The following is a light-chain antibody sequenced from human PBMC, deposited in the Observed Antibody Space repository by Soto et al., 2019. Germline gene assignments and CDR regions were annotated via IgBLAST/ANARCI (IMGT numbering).Light chain of an antibody. V-gene: IGKV1-9*01. J-gene: IGKJ1*01. CDR2: AAS. CDR3: HQIDSYPRT. CDR1: QDLSAY. Sequence: DIQLTQSPSFLSASVGDRATITCRASQDLSAYFVSYQQKPGQAPDLLIFAASTLQSGVPSRVSGSGFGTAFTLTISSLQPDDFAIYYCHQIDSYPRTFGQGTKVEI.